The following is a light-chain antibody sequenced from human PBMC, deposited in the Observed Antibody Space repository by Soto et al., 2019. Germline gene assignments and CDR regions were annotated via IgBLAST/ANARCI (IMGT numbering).Light chain of an antibody. CDR2: DAS. V-gene: IGKV3-11*01. CDR3: QQRSNWPST. Sequence: EIVLTQSPATLSLSPGERATLSCRASQSASSYLAWYQQKPGQAPRLLIYDASSRATGIPARFSGSGSGTDFTLTITSLEPEDFAVYYCQQRSNWPSTFGGGTKVEI. CDR1: QSASSY. J-gene: IGKJ4*01.